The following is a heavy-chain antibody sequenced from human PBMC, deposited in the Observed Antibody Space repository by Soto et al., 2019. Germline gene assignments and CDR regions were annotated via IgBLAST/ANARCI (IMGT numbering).Heavy chain of an antibody. CDR3: ARARYYYDSSCYYYYYGMDV. CDR2: IIPIFGTA. V-gene: IGHV1-69*13. J-gene: IGHJ6*01. D-gene: IGHD3-22*01. Sequence: ASVKVSCKASGGTFSSYAISWVRQAPGQGLEWMGGIIPIFGTANYAQKFQGRVTITADESTSTAYMELSSLRSEDTAVYYCARARYYYDSSCYYYYYGMDVWGQGTTVTVS. CDR1: GGTFSSYA.